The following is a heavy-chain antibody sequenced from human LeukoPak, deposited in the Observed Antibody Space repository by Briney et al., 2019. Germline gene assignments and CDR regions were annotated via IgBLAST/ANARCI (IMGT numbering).Heavy chain of an antibody. CDR1: GFTFSSYA. V-gene: IGHV3-23*01. CDR2: ISGSGSST. Sequence: AGSLTLSCTVSGFTFSSYAMSWVRQPPGKGLDWVSAISGSGSSTYYADSVKGRFTIFRDNSKNTVYLQMNSLRVEDTAVYDGAKGGELYDDVCGSYRRHRFDDWGQGTLVTVSS. D-gene: IGHD3-16*02. CDR3: AKGGELYDDVCGSYRRHRFDD. J-gene: IGHJ4*02.